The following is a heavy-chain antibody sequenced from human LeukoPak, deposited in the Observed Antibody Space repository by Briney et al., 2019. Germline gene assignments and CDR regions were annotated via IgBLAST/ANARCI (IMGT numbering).Heavy chain of an antibody. D-gene: IGHD6-13*01. V-gene: IGHV3-21*01. CDR1: GFTFSSYS. CDR3: ARAPPGIAAAGTGFDY. Sequence: GGSLRLSCAASGFTFSSYSMNWVRQAPGKGLEWVSSISSSSSYIYYADSVKGRFTISRDNAKSSLYLQMNSLRAEDTAVYYCARAPPGIAAAGTGFDYWGQGTLVTVSS. J-gene: IGHJ4*02. CDR2: ISSSSSYI.